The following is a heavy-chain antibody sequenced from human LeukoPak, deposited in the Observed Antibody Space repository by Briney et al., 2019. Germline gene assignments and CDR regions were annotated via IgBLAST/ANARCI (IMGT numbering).Heavy chain of an antibody. J-gene: IGHJ4*02. CDR2: ISSSSGTI. CDR3: ARGPGSGHYFDY. D-gene: IGHD2-15*01. Sequence: GGSLRLSCAASGFTFSTSPMNWVRQAPGKGPEWVSYISSSSGTIYYADSVKGRFTISRDNAENSLYLQMNNLRAEDTAVYYCARGPGSGHYFDYWGQGTLVTVS. V-gene: IGHV3-48*04. CDR1: GFTFSTSP.